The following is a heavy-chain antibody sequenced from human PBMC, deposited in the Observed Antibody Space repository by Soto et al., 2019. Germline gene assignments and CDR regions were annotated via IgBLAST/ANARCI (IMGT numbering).Heavy chain of an antibody. D-gene: IGHD4-17*01. CDR1: GGSISNYY. Sequence: SETLSLTCTVSGGSISNYYWNWIRQSPGKGLEWIGYIYSSGSTHYNPSLQNRVTISIDTSKNQVSLKVNSVTAADTAVYYCARHGERTIRSLNWFDPWRQGTLVTVSS. CDR2: IYSSGST. J-gene: IGHJ5*02. V-gene: IGHV4-59*08. CDR3: ARHGERTIRSLNWFDP.